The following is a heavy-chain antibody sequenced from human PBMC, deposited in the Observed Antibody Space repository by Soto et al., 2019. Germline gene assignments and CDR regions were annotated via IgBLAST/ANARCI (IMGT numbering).Heavy chain of an antibody. V-gene: IGHV3-48*02. Sequence: GGSLRLSCAASGVSGFTFSKYAMSWVRQAPGKGLEWVSYISSSSSTIYYADSVKGRFTISRDNAKNSLYLQMNSLRDEDTAVYYCARARGIAARLALDYWGQGTLVTVSS. CDR3: ARARGIAARLALDY. CDR1: GVSGFTFSKYA. D-gene: IGHD6-6*01. CDR2: ISSSSSTI. J-gene: IGHJ4*02.